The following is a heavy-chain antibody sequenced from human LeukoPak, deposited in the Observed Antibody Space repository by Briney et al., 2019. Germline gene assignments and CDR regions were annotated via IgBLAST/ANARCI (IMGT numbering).Heavy chain of an antibody. CDR1: GDSVSSNIAA. CDR2: TYYRSKWYN. Sequence: SQTLSLTCAISGDSVSSNIAAWNWTRQSPSGGLECLGRTYYRSKWYNDYTVSMRSRITNNPNTSKNQYSLQLNAVTPEDTAVYYCARGMVKINYYMDVWGKGTTVTVSS. CDR3: ARGMVKINYYMDV. D-gene: IGHD4-23*01. J-gene: IGHJ6*03. V-gene: IGHV6-1*01.